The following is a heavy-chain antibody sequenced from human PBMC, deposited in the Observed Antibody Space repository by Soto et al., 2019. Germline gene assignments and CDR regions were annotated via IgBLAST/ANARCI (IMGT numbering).Heavy chain of an antibody. J-gene: IGHJ4*02. V-gene: IGHV3-23*01. CDR3: ANSDITMIVSRLGY. D-gene: IGHD3-22*01. CDR2: ISGSGGST. CDR1: GFTFSSYA. Sequence: PGGSLRLSCAASGFTFSSYAMSWVRQAPGKGLEWVSAISGSGGSTYYADSVKGRFTISRDNSKNTLYLQMNSLRAEDTAVYYCANSDITMIVSRLGYWGQGTLVTVSS.